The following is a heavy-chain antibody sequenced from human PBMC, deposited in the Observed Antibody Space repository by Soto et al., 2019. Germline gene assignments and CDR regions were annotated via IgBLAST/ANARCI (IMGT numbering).Heavy chain of an antibody. CDR1: GGPISSYY. Sequence: PSETLSLTFTFSGGPISSYYWSWIRQPPGKGLEWIGYIYYSGSTNYNPSLKSRVTISVDTSKNQFSLKLSSVTAADTAVYYCARQWGCGGDCYTIDYWGQGTLVTVS. D-gene: IGHD2-21*02. CDR2: IYYSGST. V-gene: IGHV4-59*08. CDR3: ARQWGCGGDCYTIDY. J-gene: IGHJ4*02.